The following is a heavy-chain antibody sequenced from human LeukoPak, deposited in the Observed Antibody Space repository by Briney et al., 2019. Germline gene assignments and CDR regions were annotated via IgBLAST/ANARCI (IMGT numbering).Heavy chain of an antibody. D-gene: IGHD6-25*01. CDR3: AKERRDGYPDLDY. CDR1: GFTFSSYG. Sequence: PGGSLRLSCAASGFTFSSYGMHWVRQAPGKGLEWVAVIWYDGSNKYYADSVKGRFTISRDNSKNTVYLQMNSLRAEDTAVYYCAKERRDGYPDLDYWGQGTLVTVSS. V-gene: IGHV3-33*06. J-gene: IGHJ4*02. CDR2: IWYDGSNK.